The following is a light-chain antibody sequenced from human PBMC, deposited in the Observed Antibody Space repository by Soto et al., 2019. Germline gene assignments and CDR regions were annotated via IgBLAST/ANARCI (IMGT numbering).Light chain of an antibody. Sequence: QSALTQPASVSGSPGQSITISCTGTSSDVGGYNYVSWYQQHPGKAPKLMIYGVTNRPSGVSNRVSGSKSGNTASLTISGRQADDEADYYCSSYTSSTTLSVIFGGGTKLTVL. V-gene: IGLV2-14*01. J-gene: IGLJ2*01. CDR2: GVT. CDR1: SSDVGGYNY. CDR3: SSYTSSTTLSVI.